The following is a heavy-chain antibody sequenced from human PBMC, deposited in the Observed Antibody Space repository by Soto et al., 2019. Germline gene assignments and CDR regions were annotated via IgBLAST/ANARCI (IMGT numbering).Heavy chain of an antibody. V-gene: IGHV4-4*02. D-gene: IGHD6-19*01. CDR3: ARDAAVAGETDRFDY. CDR1: SGSIKTDVW. J-gene: IGHJ4*02. Sequence: PSETLSLTCTVSSGSIKTDVWWSWLRRPPGKGLDWIGEIYQNGHTNYNPSLKSRVTMSVDTSKNQFSLMLTSVTAADTAMYYCARDAAVAGETDRFDYWGQGILVTVSS. CDR2: IYQNGHT.